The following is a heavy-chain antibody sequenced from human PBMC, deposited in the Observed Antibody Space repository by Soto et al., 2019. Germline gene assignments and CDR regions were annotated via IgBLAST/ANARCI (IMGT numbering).Heavy chain of an antibody. J-gene: IGHJ3*01. D-gene: IGHD1-20*01. V-gene: IGHV3-48*03. CDR1: GFTFRNFE. CDR2: IDATSNII. CDR3: ARDRWHANRYPGAFDF. Sequence: GGSLRLSCAASGFTFRNFEMNWVRQAPGEGLEWVSYIDATSNIIYYADSVKGRFTISRDNSKNSLFLQMNSLRAEDTAVYYCARDRWHANRYPGAFDFWGRGTMVTVS.